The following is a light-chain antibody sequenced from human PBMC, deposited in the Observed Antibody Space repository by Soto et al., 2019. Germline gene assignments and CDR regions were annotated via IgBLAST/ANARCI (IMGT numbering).Light chain of an antibody. Sequence: QSVLTQPASVSGSPGQSITISCTGTSNDIGAYNYVSWYQQSPDKAPKLLIYDVNNRPSGVSTRSSGSKSGNTASLTISGLQAEDEADYYCSSYTKTSTLVVFGGGTKLTVL. J-gene: IGLJ3*02. CDR3: SSYTKTSTLVV. V-gene: IGLV2-14*01. CDR1: SNDIGAYNY. CDR2: DVN.